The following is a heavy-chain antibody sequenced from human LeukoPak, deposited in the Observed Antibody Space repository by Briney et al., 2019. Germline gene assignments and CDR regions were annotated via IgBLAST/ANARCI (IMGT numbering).Heavy chain of an antibody. CDR1: GGSFSGYY. CDR3: EREGGPYRPLDY. Sequence: PSETLSLTCAVYGGSFSGYYWSWIRQPPGKGLEWIGEINHSGSTNYNPSLKSRVTISVDTSKNQFSLKLTSVTAADTAVYYCEREGGPYRPLDYSGQGTLVTVAS. CDR2: INHSGST. V-gene: IGHV4-34*01. J-gene: IGHJ4*02.